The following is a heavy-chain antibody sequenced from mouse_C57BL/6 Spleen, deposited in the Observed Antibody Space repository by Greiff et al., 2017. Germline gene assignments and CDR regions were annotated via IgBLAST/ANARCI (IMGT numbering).Heavy chain of an antibody. Sequence: VQLKQSGAELVRPGASVKLSCTASGFNIKDDYMHWVKQRPEQGLEWIGWIDPENGDTEYASKFQGKATITADTSSNTAYLQLSSLTAEDTAVYYCTTGDSNYEGFAYWGQGTLVTVSA. D-gene: IGHD2-5*01. V-gene: IGHV14-4*01. J-gene: IGHJ3*01. CDR1: GFNIKDDY. CDR2: IDPENGDT. CDR3: TTGDSNYEGFAY.